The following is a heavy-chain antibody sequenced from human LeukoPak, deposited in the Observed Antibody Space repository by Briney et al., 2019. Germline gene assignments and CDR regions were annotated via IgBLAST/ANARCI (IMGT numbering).Heavy chain of an antibody. CDR1: GFTFSSYG. Sequence: GGSLRLSCAASGFTFSSYGMSWVRQAPGKGLEWVSAISGSGGSTYYADSVKGRFTISRDNSKNTLCLQMNSLRAEDTAVYYCANDLWFGEISFDYWGQGTLVTVSS. D-gene: IGHD3-10*01. CDR2: ISGSGGST. V-gene: IGHV3-23*01. J-gene: IGHJ4*02. CDR3: ANDLWFGEISFDY.